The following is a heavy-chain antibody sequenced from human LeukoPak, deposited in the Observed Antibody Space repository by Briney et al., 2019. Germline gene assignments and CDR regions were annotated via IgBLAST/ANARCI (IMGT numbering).Heavy chain of an antibody. D-gene: IGHD6-13*01. CDR1: GGSISSYY. V-gene: IGHV4-59*06. CDR2: IYHSGST. Sequence: SETLSLTCTVSGGSISSYYWSWIRQPAGKGLEWIGYIYHSGSTYYNPSLKSRVTISVDRSKNQFSLKLSSVTAADTAVYYCARGVQPYYYYMDVWGKGTTVTVSS. J-gene: IGHJ6*03. CDR3: ARGVQPYYYYMDV.